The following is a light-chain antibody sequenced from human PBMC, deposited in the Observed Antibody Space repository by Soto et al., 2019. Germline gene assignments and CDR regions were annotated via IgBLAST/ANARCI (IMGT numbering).Light chain of an antibody. V-gene: IGKV3-20*01. CDR3: QQYGRSPFT. J-gene: IGKJ2*01. CDR1: QRITSNF. Sequence: EIVLTQSPVTLSLFPGERATLSCRASQRITSNFLAWFQQKAGLAPRLLIYGASTRASGVPDRFSGGGSGTDFVLTISRLEPEDFAVYYCQQYGRSPFTFGQGTKLQIK. CDR2: GAS.